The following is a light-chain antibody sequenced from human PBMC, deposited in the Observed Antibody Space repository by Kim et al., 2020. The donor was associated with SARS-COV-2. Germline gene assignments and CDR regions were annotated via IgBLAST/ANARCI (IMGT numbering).Light chain of an antibody. J-gene: IGKJ4*01. CDR1: KSVSSSY. CDR3: QQYGGSPLT. V-gene: IGKV3-20*01. Sequence: SPGERATLSCGASKSVSSSYLAWYQQRPGQAPRLLIYGTSSRASGIPDRFSGSGSGTDFTLTISRLEPEDFAVYYCQQYGGSPLTFGGGTKVDIK. CDR2: GTS.